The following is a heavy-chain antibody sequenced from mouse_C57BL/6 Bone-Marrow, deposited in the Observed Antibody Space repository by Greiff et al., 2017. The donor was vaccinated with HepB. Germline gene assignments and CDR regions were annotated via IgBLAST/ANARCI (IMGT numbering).Heavy chain of an antibody. Sequence: QVQLKESGPGLVQPSQSLSITCTVSGFSLTSYGVHWVRQSPGKGLEWLGVIWRGGSTDYNAAFMSRLSITKDNSKSQVFFKMNSLQADDTAIYYCAKAGTTVVAHYYAMDYWGQGTSVTVSS. V-gene: IGHV2-5*01. D-gene: IGHD1-1*01. CDR3: AKAGTTVVAHYYAMDY. CDR2: IWRGGST. CDR1: GFSLTSYG. J-gene: IGHJ4*01.